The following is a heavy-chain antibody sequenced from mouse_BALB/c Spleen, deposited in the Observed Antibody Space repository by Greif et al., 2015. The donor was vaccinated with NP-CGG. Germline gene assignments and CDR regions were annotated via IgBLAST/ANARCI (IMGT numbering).Heavy chain of an antibody. CDR1: GYSITSDYA. Sequence: EVKLMESGPGLVKPSQSLSLTCTVTGYSITSDYAWNWIRQFPGNKLEWMGYISYSGSTSYNPSLKSRISITRDTSKNQFFLQLNSVITEDTATYYCARNPLITTAYFDYWGQGTTLTVSS. J-gene: IGHJ2*01. V-gene: IGHV3-2*02. CDR2: ISYSGST. D-gene: IGHD1-2*01. CDR3: ARNPLITTAYFDY.